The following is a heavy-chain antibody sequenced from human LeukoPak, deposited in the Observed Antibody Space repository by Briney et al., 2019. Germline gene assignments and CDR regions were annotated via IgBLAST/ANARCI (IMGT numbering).Heavy chain of an antibody. CDR3: ASTTVTTKRFDY. V-gene: IGHV3-30-3*01. Sequence: GGSLRLSCAASGFTFSSYAMHWVRQAPGEGLEWVAVISYDGSNKYYADSVKGRFTISRDNSKNTLYLQMNSLRAEDTAVYYCASTTVTTKRFDYWGQGTLVTVSS. D-gene: IGHD4-17*01. CDR1: GFTFSSYA. J-gene: IGHJ4*02. CDR2: ISYDGSNK.